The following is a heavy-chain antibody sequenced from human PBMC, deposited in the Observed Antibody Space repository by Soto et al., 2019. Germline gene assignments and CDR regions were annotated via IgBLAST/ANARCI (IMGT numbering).Heavy chain of an antibody. Sequence: GGSLRLSCAAPGFTFSSYGMHWVRQAPGKRLEWVAVISYDGSNKYYADSVKGRFTISRDNSKNTLYLQMNSLRAEDTAVYYSAKDKDVETCAMDVWGQRSTVTVSS. V-gene: IGHV3-30*18. D-gene: IGHD3-3*01. CDR3: AKDKDVETCAMDV. CDR1: GFTFSSYG. CDR2: ISYDGSNK. J-gene: IGHJ6*02.